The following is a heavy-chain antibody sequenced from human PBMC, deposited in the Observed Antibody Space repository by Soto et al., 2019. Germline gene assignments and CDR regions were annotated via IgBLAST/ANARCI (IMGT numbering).Heavy chain of an antibody. CDR1: GGTFSSYA. Sequence: SVKVSCKASGGTFSSYAISWVRQAPGQGLEWMGGIIPIFGTANYAQKFQGRVTITADKSTSTAYMELSSLRSEDTAVYYCASLTSIAAAGFYYYYGMDVWGQGTTVTVSS. D-gene: IGHD6-13*01. CDR2: IIPIFGTA. CDR3: ASLTSIAAAGFYYYYGMDV. V-gene: IGHV1-69*06. J-gene: IGHJ6*02.